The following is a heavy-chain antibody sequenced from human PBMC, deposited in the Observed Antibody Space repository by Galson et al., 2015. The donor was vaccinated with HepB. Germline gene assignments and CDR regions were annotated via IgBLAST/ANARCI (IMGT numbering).Heavy chain of an antibody. D-gene: IGHD6-19*01. CDR1: GFTFSSYG. CDR3: AKEAATGAVAGKGDYYGMDV. V-gene: IGHV3-30*18. J-gene: IGHJ6*02. CDR2: ISYDGSNK. Sequence: SLRLSGAASGFTFSSYGMHWVRQAPGKGLEWVAVISYDGSNKYYSDSVKGRFTISRDNSKNTLYLQMNSLRAEDTAVYYCAKEAATGAVAGKGDYYGMDVWGQGTPVTVSS.